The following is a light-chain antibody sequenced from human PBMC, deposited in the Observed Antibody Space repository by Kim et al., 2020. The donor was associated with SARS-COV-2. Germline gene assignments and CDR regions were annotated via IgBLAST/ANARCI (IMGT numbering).Light chain of an antibody. CDR3: QAWDINTPVV. J-gene: IGLJ2*01. CDR2: QDY. CDR1: KLGDKH. Sequence: SYELTQPPSVSVSPGQTASLTCSGDKLGDKHACWYQQKPGQSPVLVIYQDYKRPSGIPERFSGSNSGNTATLTISGTQAMDEADYFCQAWDINTPVVFGGGTKLTVL. V-gene: IGLV3-1*01.